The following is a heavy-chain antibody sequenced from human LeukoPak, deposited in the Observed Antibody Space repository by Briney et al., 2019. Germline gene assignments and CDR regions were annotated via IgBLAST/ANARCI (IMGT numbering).Heavy chain of an antibody. CDR1: GFTFSDYY. D-gene: IGHD6-13*01. J-gene: IGHJ5*02. V-gene: IGHV3-73*01. Sequence: PGGSLRLSCAASGFTFSDYYMSWIRQAPGKGLEWVGRIRSKANSYATAYAASVKGRFTISRDDSKNTAYLQMNSLKTEDTAVYYCTRHSSSWFHNWFDPWGQGTLVTVSS. CDR3: TRHSSSWFHNWFDP. CDR2: IRSKANSYAT.